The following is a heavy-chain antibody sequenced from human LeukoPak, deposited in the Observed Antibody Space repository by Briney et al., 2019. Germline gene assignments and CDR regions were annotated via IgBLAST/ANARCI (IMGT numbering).Heavy chain of an antibody. D-gene: IGHD5-12*01. J-gene: IGHJ4*02. Sequence: SETLSLTCTVSGGSISSSSYYWGWIRQPPGKGLAWIGSIYYSGSTNYSPSLKSRVTISVDTSKNQFSLKLSSVTAADTAVYYCARGPSVAAHLDYWGQGTLVTVSS. CDR2: IYYSGST. CDR3: ARGPSVAAHLDY. CDR1: GGSISSSSYY. V-gene: IGHV4-39*01.